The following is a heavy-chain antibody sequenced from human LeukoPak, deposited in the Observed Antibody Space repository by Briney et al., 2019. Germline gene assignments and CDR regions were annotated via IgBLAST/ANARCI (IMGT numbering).Heavy chain of an antibody. CDR2: INEDGSVK. Sequence: PGESLRLSCAASGFTFSNYCMSWVRQAPGKGLEWVGNINEDGSVKYYVDSVKGRFTISRDNAKNSLYLQMNNLRAEDTAVYYCARDLGASQHLSWFGPWGQGTLVTVSS. J-gene: IGHJ5*02. CDR1: GFTFSNYC. CDR3: ARDLGASQHLSWFGP. D-gene: IGHD1-26*01. V-gene: IGHV3-7*05.